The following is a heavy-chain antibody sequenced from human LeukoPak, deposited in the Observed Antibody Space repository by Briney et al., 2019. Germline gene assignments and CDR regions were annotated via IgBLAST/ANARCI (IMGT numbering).Heavy chain of an antibody. D-gene: IGHD3-10*01. Sequence: PSETLSLTCTVSGGAIISSRFYWVWIRQPPGRGLEWIGSIYSSGGTYYNPSVNSRATISVDTSKKELSLELSSVTAADTSMYYCARLYYSDSAFDYWGQGTLVTVSS. V-gene: IGHV4-39*01. J-gene: IGHJ4*01. CDR2: IYSSGGT. CDR1: GGAIISSRFY. CDR3: ARLYYSDSAFDY.